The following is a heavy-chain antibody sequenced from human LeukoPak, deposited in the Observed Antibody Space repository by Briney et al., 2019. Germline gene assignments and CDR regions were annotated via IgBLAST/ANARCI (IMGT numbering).Heavy chain of an antibody. D-gene: IGHD3-22*01. CDR3: ARLNYYDSSGTHLDF. V-gene: IGHV5-51*01. J-gene: IGHJ4*02. Sequence: GESLKISCKGSGYSFTSYWIGWVRQTPGKGLEWMGIIYPGDSHTRYSPSFQGQVTISADKSISTAYLQWSSLKASDTAMYYCARLNYYDSSGTHLDFWGQGTLVTVSS. CDR2: IYPGDSHT. CDR1: GYSFTSYW.